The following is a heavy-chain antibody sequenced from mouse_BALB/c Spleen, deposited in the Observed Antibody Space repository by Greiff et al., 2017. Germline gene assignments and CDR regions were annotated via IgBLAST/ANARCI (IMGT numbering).Heavy chain of an antibody. CDR3: ARYYYGSSFAY. V-gene: IGHV7-3*02. D-gene: IGHD1-1*01. J-gene: IGHJ3*01. CDR1: GFTFTDYY. CDR2: IRNKANGYTT. Sequence: EVQLVESGGGLVQPGGSLRLSCATSGFTFTDYYMSWVRQPPGKALEWLGFIRNKANGYTTEYSASVKGRFTISRDNSQSILYLQMNTLRAEDSATYYCARYYYGSSFAYWGQGTLVTVSA.